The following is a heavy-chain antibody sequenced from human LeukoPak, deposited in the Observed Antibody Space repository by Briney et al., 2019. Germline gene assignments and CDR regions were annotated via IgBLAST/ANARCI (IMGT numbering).Heavy chain of an antibody. CDR3: ARGLAYCGGDCYNSLDY. V-gene: IGHV3-74*01. CDR2: INSDGSST. Sequence: GGSLRLSCAASGFTFSSYWMHWVRQGPGKGLVWVSRINSDGSSTRNADSVKGRFTISRDNAKNTRYLQMNSLRADDTAVYYCARGLAYCGGDCYNSLDYWGQGTLVTVSS. J-gene: IGHJ4*02. D-gene: IGHD2-21*02. CDR1: GFTFSSYW.